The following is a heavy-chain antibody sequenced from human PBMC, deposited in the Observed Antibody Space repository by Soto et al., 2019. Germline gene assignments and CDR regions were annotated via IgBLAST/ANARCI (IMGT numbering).Heavy chain of an antibody. Sequence: QVQLVQSGAEVKKPGSSVKVSCKASGGTFSSYAISWVRQAPGQGLEWMGGIIPIFGTANYAQKFQGRVTITADESTSTAYMELSSLSSEDTAVYYCARLGASTQADYDYVWGSYRPNYFDYWGQGTLVTVSS. J-gene: IGHJ4*02. CDR3: ARLGASTQADYDYVWGSYRPNYFDY. CDR2: IIPIFGTA. CDR1: GGTFSSYA. V-gene: IGHV1-69*01. D-gene: IGHD3-16*02.